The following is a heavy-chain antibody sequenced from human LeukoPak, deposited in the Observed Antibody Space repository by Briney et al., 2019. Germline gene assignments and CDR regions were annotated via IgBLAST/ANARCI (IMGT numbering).Heavy chain of an antibody. Sequence: GGSLRLSCAASGFTFSSYSMNWVRQAPGKGLEWVSYISSSTSTIYYADSVKGRFTISKDNAKNSLYLRMNSLRSEDTAVYYWGREYSYGDYWGQGTLVTVSS. V-gene: IGHV3-48*01. CDR2: ISSSTSTI. CDR3: GREYSYGDY. D-gene: IGHD5-18*01. J-gene: IGHJ4*02. CDR1: GFTFSSYS.